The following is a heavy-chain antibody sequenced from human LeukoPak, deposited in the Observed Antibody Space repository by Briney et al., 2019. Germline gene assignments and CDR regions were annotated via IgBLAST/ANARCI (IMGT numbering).Heavy chain of an antibody. Sequence: GGSLRLSCAASGFTFSNCWMHWVRQAPGKGLVWVSRINSDGYSTSYGDSAKGRFTISRDNAKNSLYLQMNSLRAEDTALYYCARDRGGIGYYMDVWGNGTTVTVSS. CDR2: INSDGYST. D-gene: IGHD3-16*02. CDR3: ARDRGGIGYYMDV. V-gene: IGHV3-74*01. CDR1: GFTFSNCW. J-gene: IGHJ6*03.